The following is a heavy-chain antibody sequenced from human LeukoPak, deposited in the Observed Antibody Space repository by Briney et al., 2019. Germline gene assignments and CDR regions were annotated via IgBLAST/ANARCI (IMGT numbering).Heavy chain of an antibody. CDR3: ASGSYYFDY. CDR1: GGSIRRHY. V-gene: IGHV4-59*08. D-gene: IGHD1-26*01. Sequence: SETLSLTCTVSGGSIRRHYGRWIRQPPGKGLEWIGYIYYSASTKYNPSLKSRATISVDTSKNQFSLKLNSVTAADTAVYYCASGSYYFDYWGQGTLVTVSS. CDR2: IYYSAST. J-gene: IGHJ4*02.